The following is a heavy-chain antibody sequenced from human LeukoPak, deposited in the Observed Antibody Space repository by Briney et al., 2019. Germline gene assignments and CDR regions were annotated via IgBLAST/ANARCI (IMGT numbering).Heavy chain of an antibody. V-gene: IGHV3-21*01. CDR2: ISSSSSYI. CDR1: GFTFSSYS. D-gene: IGHD3-9*01. Sequence: GGSLRLSCAASGFTFSSYSMNWVRQAPGKGLEWVSSISSSSSYIYYADSVKGRFTISRDNAKNSLYLQMNSLRAEDTAVYYCARDPTYYDILTGYYNYYYYGMDVWGQGTTVTVSS. J-gene: IGHJ6*02. CDR3: ARDPTYYDILTGYYNYYYYGMDV.